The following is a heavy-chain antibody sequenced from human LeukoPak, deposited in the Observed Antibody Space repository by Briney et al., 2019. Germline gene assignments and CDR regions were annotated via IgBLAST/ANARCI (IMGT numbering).Heavy chain of an antibody. CDR2: RFYSART. Sequence: PSHTLSLTCTVSGGSITTSSYKLAWIPQPPGNELERSGRRFYSARTYYKPSLKSRVTISVDTSKNQFSLKLSSVTAADTAVYYCARLRSSGWYKHGAFDIWGQGTMVTVSS. V-gene: IGHV4-39*01. CDR1: GGSITTSSYK. D-gene: IGHD6-19*01. CDR3: ARLRSSGWYKHGAFDI. J-gene: IGHJ3*02.